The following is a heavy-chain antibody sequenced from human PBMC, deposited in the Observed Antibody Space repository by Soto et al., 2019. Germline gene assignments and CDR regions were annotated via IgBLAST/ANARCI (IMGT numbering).Heavy chain of an antibody. CDR2: IDPSDSYT. V-gene: IGHV5-10-1*01. CDR3: ARYPRGFGELSPPEYFQH. J-gene: IGHJ1*01. Sequence: PGESLKISCKGSGYSFTSYWISWVRQMPGKGLEWMGRIDPSDSYTNYSPSFQGHVTISADKSISTAYLQWSSLKASDTAMYYCARYPRGFGELSPPEYFQHWGQGTLVTVSS. D-gene: IGHD3-10*01. CDR1: GYSFTSYW.